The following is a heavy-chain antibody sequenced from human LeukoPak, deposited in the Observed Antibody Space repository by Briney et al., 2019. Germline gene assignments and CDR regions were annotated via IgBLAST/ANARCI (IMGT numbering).Heavy chain of an antibody. CDR1: GYTFTSYY. CDR2: INPSGGST. D-gene: IGHD5-12*01. V-gene: IGHV1-46*01. CDR3: ARDSGYDLRVLDYYGMDV. J-gene: IGHJ6*02. Sequence: GASVKVSCKASGYTFTSYYMHWVRQAPGQGLEWMGIINPSGGSTSYAQKFQGRVTMTRDMSTSTVYMELSSLRSEDTAVYYCARDSGYDLRVLDYYGMDVWGQGTTVTVSS.